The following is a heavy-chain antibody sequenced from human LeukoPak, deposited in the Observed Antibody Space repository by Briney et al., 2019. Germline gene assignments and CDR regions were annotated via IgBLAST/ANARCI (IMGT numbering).Heavy chain of an antibody. Sequence: GGSLRLSCAASGFTFSNFLMTWVRQAPGKGLEWVSSASGSGGSTYYADSVKGRFTISRDNSKNTLYLQMNSLRAEDTAVYYCAKDLGSVVTPPSLDYWGQGTLVTVSS. D-gene: IGHD4-23*01. J-gene: IGHJ4*02. CDR3: AKDLGSVVTPPSLDY. CDR2: ASGSGGST. V-gene: IGHV3-23*01. CDR1: GFTFSNFL.